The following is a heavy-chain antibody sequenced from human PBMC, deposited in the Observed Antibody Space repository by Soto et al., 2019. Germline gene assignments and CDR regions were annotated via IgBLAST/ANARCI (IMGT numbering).Heavy chain of an antibody. D-gene: IGHD3-3*01. V-gene: IGHV3-7*01. J-gene: IGHJ6*03. CDR1: GFTFGTYT. CDR2: IKQDGSEK. CDR3: ARDKVQDDFWSGYYPSYYYYYMDV. Sequence: PGGSLRLSCAASGFTFGTYTMNWVRQAPGKGLEWVSNIKQDGSEKYYVDSVKGRFTISRDNAKNSLYLQMNSLRAEDTAVYYCARDKVQDDFWSGYYPSYYYYYMDVWGKGTTVTVSS.